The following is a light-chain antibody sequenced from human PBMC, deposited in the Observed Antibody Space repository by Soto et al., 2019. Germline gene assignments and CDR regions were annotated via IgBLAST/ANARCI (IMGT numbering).Light chain of an antibody. CDR2: AAS. J-gene: IGKJ2*01. V-gene: IGKV1-39*01. CDR1: QSISND. CDR3: QQSYSTPPYT. Sequence: DIQMTQSPSSLSASVGDRVTITCRASQSISNDLYWYQQKPGKAPKLLMYAASTLQGGVPSRFSGSGSGTDFTLTISSLQPEDFATYYCQQSYSTPPYTFVQGTRLEIK.